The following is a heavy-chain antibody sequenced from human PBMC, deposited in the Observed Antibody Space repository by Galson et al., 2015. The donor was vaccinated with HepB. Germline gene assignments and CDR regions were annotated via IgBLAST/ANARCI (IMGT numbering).Heavy chain of an antibody. Sequence: SLRLSCAASAFTFSNYAMAWVRQAPGKGLEWVSSNNEAGDDTFLADSVKGRFTISRDNSKDTLYLQMNSLRIEDTAVYYCAKPPLKYIGRGNGLDVWGQGTAVTVSS. CDR2: NNEAGDDT. CDR3: AKPPLKYIGRGNGLDV. V-gene: IGHV3-23*01. CDR1: AFTFSNYA. J-gene: IGHJ6*02. D-gene: IGHD3-10*01.